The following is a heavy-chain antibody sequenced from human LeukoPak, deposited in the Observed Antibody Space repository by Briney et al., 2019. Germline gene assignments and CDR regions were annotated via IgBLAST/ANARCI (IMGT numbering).Heavy chain of an antibody. V-gene: IGHV3-11*04. CDR3: ARDDYYGSGSYWGAFDI. J-gene: IGHJ3*02. CDR2: ISTSSNTI. D-gene: IGHD3-10*01. CDR1: GFTFSDYY. Sequence: GGSLRLSCAASGFTFSDYYMSWIRQAPGKGLEWVSYISTSSNTIYYADPVKGRFTISRDNAKNSLYLQMNSLRAEDTAMYYCARDDYYGSGSYWGAFDIWGQGTMVTVSS.